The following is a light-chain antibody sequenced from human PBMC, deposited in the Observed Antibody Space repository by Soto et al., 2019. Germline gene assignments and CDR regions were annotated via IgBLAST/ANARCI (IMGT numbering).Light chain of an antibody. CDR2: LVS. CDR1: QSLLRSNGYNQ. Sequence: DIVMTQSPVSLPATPGEPASISCRSSQSLLRSNGYNQLDWYLQKPGHSPLLLIYLVSNRASGVPDRFSGSGSGTDFTLKISRVEAEDVGIYYCIQSLPTPLTFGGGTKVEIK. CDR3: IQSLPTPLT. V-gene: IGKV2-28*01. J-gene: IGKJ4*01.